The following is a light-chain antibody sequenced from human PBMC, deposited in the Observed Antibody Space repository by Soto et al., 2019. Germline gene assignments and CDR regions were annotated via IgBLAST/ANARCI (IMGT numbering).Light chain of an antibody. CDR2: GSS. CDR1: QSVSNKY. V-gene: IGKV3-20*01. J-gene: IGKJ2*01. CDR3: QQYGSSPPYT. Sequence: EVVLTQSPGTLSLSPGERATLSCRASQSVSNKYLAWYQQKPGQAPRLLIFGSSDRATGIPDRFSGSGSGTDFTRTIIRLEPEDFAVYYCQQYGSSPPYTFGQGTKLEIK.